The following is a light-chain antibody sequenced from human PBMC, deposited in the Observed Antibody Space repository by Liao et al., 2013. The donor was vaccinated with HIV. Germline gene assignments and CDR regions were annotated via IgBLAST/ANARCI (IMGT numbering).Light chain of an antibody. J-gene: IGLJ3*02. CDR2: EDS. V-gene: IGLV3-1*01. Sequence: SFDLTQPPSMAVSAGQTATVTCSGQGLGDKFTCWFQQRPGQSPIMIIYEDSKRPSGIPERFSASNSGDTATLTISGTQTLDEADYYCQAWDNYSWVFGGGTKVTVL. CDR1: GLGDKF. CDR3: QAWDNYSWV.